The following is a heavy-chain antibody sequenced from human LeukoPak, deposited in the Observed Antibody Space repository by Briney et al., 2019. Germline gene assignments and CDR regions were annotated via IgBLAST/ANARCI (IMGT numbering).Heavy chain of an antibody. CDR2: INHSGST. CDR3: ARDYCTSTTCPNWFDP. CDR1: GGSFSGYY. Sequence: SETLSLTCAVYGGSFSGYYWSWIRQPPGKGLEWIGEINHSGSTNYNPSLKSRVTISVDKSKNQFSLKLNSVTAADTAVYYCARDYCTSTTCPNWFDPWGQGTLVTVSS. D-gene: IGHD2-2*01. J-gene: IGHJ5*02. V-gene: IGHV4-34*01.